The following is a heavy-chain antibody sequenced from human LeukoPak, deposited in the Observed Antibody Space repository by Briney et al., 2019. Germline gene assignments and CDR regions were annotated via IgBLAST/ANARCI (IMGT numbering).Heavy chain of an antibody. CDR3: AKGQEYYYDSSGYCDY. CDR2: ISASGGST. CDR1: GFTFSSSA. J-gene: IGHJ4*02. D-gene: IGHD3-22*01. Sequence: GGSLRLSCAASGFTFSSSAMSWVRQVPGKGLEWVSGISASGGSTYYADSVKGRFTISRDNSKNTLYLQMNSLRAEDTAVYYCAKGQEYYYDSSGYCDYWGQGTLVTVSS. V-gene: IGHV3-23*01.